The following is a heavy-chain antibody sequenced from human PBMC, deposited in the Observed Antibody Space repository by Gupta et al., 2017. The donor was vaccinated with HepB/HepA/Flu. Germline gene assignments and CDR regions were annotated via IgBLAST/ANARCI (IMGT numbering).Heavy chain of an antibody. CDR3: ASHSEYSSSSGWDYFDY. D-gene: IGHD6-6*01. V-gene: IGHV3-7*01. CDR1: GFTFIRYS. CDR2: IKQDVSEK. Sequence: EVQRVDSVGGLVQPGGSLRLYCSVSGFTFIRYSLSCVRQAPGKGLEWVANIKQDVSEKYYVDSVKGRFTISRDNAKNSLYLQMNSLRAEDTAVYYCASHSEYSSSSGWDYFDYWGQGTLVPVSS. J-gene: IGHJ4*02.